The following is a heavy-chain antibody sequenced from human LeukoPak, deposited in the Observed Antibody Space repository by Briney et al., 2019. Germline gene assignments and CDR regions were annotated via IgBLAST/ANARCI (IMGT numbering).Heavy chain of an antibody. CDR1: GYTFTSYA. J-gene: IGHJ4*02. D-gene: IGHD4-17*01. CDR3: ARDAATVTTSLADY. CDR2: INAGNGNT. Sequence: ASVKVSCKASGYTFTSYAMHWVRQAPGQRLEWMGWINAGNGNTKYSQKFQGRVTITRDTSASTAYMELSSLRSEDTAVYYCARDAATVTTSLADYWGQGTLVTVSS. V-gene: IGHV1-3*01.